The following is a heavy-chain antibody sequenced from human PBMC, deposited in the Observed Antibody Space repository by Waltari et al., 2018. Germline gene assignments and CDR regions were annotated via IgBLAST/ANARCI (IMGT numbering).Heavy chain of an antibody. CDR3: ARDKAKRCSSTSCYTGNYYYYYMDV. J-gene: IGHJ6*03. V-gene: IGHV1-69*12. Sequence: QVQLVQSGAEVKKPGSSVKVSCKASGGTSSSYAISWVRQAPGQGLEWMGGIIPIFGTANYAQKFQGRVTITADESTSTAYMELSSLRPEDTAVYYCARDKAKRCSSTSCYTGNYYYYYMDVWGKGTTVTISS. CDR2: IIPIFGTA. CDR1: GGTSSSYA. D-gene: IGHD2-2*02.